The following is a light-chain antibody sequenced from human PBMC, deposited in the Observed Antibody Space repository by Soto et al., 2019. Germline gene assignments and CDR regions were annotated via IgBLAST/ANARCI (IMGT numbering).Light chain of an antibody. V-gene: IGKV3-20*01. CDR3: QQYGSSPYT. CDR2: GAS. CDR1: QSISSSY. Sequence: EIVLTQFPGTLSLSPGERATLSCRASQSISSSYLAWYQQKPGLAPRLLIYGASNRATGVPDRFTGSGSGTDFTLTISRLEPEDFAMYYCQQYGSSPYTFGQGTKVDIK. J-gene: IGKJ2*01.